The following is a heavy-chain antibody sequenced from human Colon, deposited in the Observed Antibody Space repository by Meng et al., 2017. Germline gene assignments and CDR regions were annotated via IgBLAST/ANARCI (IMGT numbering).Heavy chain of an antibody. CDR3: ARQGSSGWYTYWFDP. J-gene: IGHJ5*02. CDR2: IDYSGTT. V-gene: IGHV4-59*01. D-gene: IGHD6-19*01. CDR1: GGSISSYY. Sequence: QVQPQESGPGLVKPSEPLSLTCTVSGGSISSYYWSWIRQSPAKGLEWIAYIDYSGTTKYNPSLKSRVTISVDVSKNQFSLNMESVTAADTAVYYCARQGSSGWYTYWFDPWGQGTLVTVSS.